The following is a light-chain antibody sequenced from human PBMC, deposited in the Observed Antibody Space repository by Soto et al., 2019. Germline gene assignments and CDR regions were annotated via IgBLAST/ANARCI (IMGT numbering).Light chain of an antibody. V-gene: IGLV2-14*01. CDR2: DVS. CDR1: SSDVGGYNH. CDR3: SSYSRSSTLV. Sequence: QSVLTQPASVSGSPGQSITISCTGTSSDVGGYNHVSWYQQHPGKAPKLMIYDVSRRPSGVSNRFSGSKSANTASLTISGLQTEDESDYYCSSYSRSSTLVFGGGTKLTVL. J-gene: IGLJ2*01.